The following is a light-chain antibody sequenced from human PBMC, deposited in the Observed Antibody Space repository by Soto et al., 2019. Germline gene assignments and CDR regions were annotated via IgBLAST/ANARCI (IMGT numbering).Light chain of an antibody. J-gene: IGKJ4*01. CDR3: QQYYSNAFT. Sequence: DIVMTQSPDSLAVSLGERATINCKSSQSVLYSSNNKNYLAWYQQKPGQPPKLLIYWASTRKSGVPDRFSGSGSGTDFTLTISSLQAEDVAVYYCQQYYSNAFTFGGGTKVEIK. CDR1: QSVLYSSNNKNY. CDR2: WAS. V-gene: IGKV4-1*01.